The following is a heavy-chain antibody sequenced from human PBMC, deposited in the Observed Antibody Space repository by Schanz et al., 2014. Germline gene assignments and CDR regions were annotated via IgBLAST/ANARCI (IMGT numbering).Heavy chain of an antibody. Sequence: QVQLQESGPGLVKPSQTLSLTCAVSGGSISSGGYSWSWIRQPPGKGLEWIGYIFFRGSTYYNPSLKSRVTIPIDTSKNQFPLRLSSLTAADTAVYYCATWRGDDSGGHGQFDYWGQGALVTVSS. CDR1: GGSISSGGYS. CDR3: ATWRGDDSGGHGQFDY. D-gene: IGHD3-22*01. CDR2: IFFRGST. V-gene: IGHV4-30-4*07. J-gene: IGHJ4*02.